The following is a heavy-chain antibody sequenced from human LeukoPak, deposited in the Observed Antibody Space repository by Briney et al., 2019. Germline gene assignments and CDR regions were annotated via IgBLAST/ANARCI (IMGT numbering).Heavy chain of an antibody. CDR2: ISSSSSYI. V-gene: IGHV3-21*01. Sequence: PGGSLRLSCAASGFTFRSYAMSWVRRAPGKGLEWVSSISSSSSYIYYADSVKGRFTISRDNAKNSLYLQMNSLRAEDTAVYYCASPPGPYYGGNSHRDYWGQGTLVTVSS. CDR3: ASPPGPYYGGNSHRDY. J-gene: IGHJ4*02. CDR1: GFTFRSYA. D-gene: IGHD4-17*01.